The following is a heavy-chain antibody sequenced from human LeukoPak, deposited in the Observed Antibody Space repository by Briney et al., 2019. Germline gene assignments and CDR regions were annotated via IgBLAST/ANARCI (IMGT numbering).Heavy chain of an antibody. CDR1: GFTFSSYW. J-gene: IGHJ4*02. CDR3: ARRSPYSSSRIPDY. Sequence: SGGSLRLXCAASGFTFSSYWMSWVRQAPGKGLEWVANIKQDGSEKYYVDSVKGRFTISRDNAKNSLYLQMNSLRAEDTAVYYCARRSPYSSSRIPDYWGQETLVTVSS. V-gene: IGHV3-7*01. D-gene: IGHD6-6*01. CDR2: IKQDGSEK.